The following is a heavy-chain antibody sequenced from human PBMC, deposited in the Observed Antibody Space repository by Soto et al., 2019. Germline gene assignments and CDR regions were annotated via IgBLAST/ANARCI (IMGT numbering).Heavy chain of an antibody. V-gene: IGHV1-2*04. CDR3: VRAFGAGSYYNPNFDF. CDR2: INPDSGDT. J-gene: IGHJ4*02. D-gene: IGHD3-10*01. Sequence: GASVKVFCKASGYSFTGYYIHWVRQAPGQGLEWMGWINPDSGDTKYSQRFQGWVTMTRDTSINTAYMVLSRLRSDDAAVYFCVRAFGAGSYYNPNFDFWGQGTQVTVSS. CDR1: GYSFTGYY.